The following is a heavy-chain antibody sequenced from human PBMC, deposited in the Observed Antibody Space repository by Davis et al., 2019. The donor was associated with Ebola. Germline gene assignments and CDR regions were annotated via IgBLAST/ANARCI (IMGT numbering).Heavy chain of an antibody. CDR1: GYTFTSYY. D-gene: IGHD3-10*01. Sequence: ASVKVSCKASGYTFTSYYMHWVRQAPGQGLEWMGIINPSGGSTSYAQKFQGRVTMTRDTSTSTVYMELSSLRSEDTAVYYCAREKEHLWFGELSVGWFDPWGQGTLVTVSS. J-gene: IGHJ5*02. CDR3: AREKEHLWFGELSVGWFDP. V-gene: IGHV1-46*01. CDR2: INPSGGST.